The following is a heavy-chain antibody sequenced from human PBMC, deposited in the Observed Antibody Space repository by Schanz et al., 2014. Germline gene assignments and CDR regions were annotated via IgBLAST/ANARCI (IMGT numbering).Heavy chain of an antibody. D-gene: IGHD1-26*01. CDR2: VCYDGSKK. CDR3: VKDLQRELLRDDHYYGMDV. CDR1: GFTFSSYG. J-gene: IGHJ6*02. Sequence: LVESGGGVVQPGRSLRLSCAASGFTFSSYGMHWVRQVPGKGLEWVAVVCYDGSKKYYADSVKGRLTTSRDNSKNTMYLQMNSLRAEDTAVYYCVKDLQRELLRDDHYYGMDVWGQGTAVTVSS. V-gene: IGHV3-33*06.